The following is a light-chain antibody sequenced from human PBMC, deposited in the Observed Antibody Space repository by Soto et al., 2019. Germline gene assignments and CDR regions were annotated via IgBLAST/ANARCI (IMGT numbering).Light chain of an antibody. V-gene: IGLV2-14*01. CDR2: EVT. CDR3: SSYTISDTVVV. Sequence: QSALTQPASVSGSPGQSITISCTGTSSDVGGYDFVSWYQQHTGKAPKLIIYEVTNRPSGVSDRFSGSKSGNTASLTISGRQAEDEADYYCSSYTISDTVVVFGGGTKVTVL. J-gene: IGLJ2*01. CDR1: SSDVGGYDF.